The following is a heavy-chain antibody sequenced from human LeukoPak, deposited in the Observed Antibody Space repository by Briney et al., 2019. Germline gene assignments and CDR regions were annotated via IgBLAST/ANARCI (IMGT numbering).Heavy chain of an antibody. J-gene: IGHJ4*02. CDR1: GYTFTGYY. Sequence: EASVKVSCKASGYTFTGYYTHWVRQAPGQGLEWMGWINPNSGGTNYAQKFQGRVTMTRDTSISTAYMELSRLRSDDTAVYYCARVGGYCSGGSCYPAYWGQGTLVTVSS. CDR3: ARVGGYCSGGSCYPAY. CDR2: INPNSGGT. D-gene: IGHD2-15*01. V-gene: IGHV1-2*02.